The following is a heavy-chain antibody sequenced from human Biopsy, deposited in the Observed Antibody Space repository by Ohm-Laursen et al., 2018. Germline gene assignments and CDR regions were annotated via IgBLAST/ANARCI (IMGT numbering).Heavy chain of an antibody. D-gene: IGHD3-3*01. Sequence: SDTLSLTCTVSGGSISDDYSNWIRQPPGKGLQVIGYISSGGRAKYNPSLKSRLTISLDTSKNQLSLRLSSVTAADSAIYYCARERQFRFLEGAFDYWGQGILVTVSS. CDR3: ARERQFRFLEGAFDY. CDR1: GGSISDDY. V-gene: IGHV4-59*01. CDR2: ISSGGRA. J-gene: IGHJ4*02.